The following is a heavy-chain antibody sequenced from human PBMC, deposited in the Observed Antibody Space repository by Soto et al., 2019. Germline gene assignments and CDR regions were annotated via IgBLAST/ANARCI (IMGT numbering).Heavy chain of an antibody. V-gene: IGHV1-2*02. Sequence: VASVKVSCKASGYTFTDYYMHWVRQAPGQGLEWMGCINPNSGDSNYAQNFQGRVTMTRDKSISTDSMELNRLRSDDTAIYYCARAHVYNYNAYFDLGGRGTLVTLSS. D-gene: IGHD5-12*01. CDR2: INPNSGDS. J-gene: IGHJ2*01. CDR1: GYTFTDYY. CDR3: ARAHVYNYNAYFDL.